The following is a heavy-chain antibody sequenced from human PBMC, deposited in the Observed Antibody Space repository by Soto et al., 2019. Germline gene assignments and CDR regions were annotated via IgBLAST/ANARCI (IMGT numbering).Heavy chain of an antibody. Sequence: SVKVSCKASGYTFTGYYMHWVRQAPGQGLEWMGGIIPIFGTANYAQKFQGRVTITADESTSTAYMELSSLRSEDTAVYYCARAQADYYDGSGRRPFDPWGQGTLVTVSS. CDR1: GYTFTGYY. V-gene: IGHV1-69*13. CDR3: ARAQADYYDGSGRRPFDP. CDR2: IIPIFGTA. D-gene: IGHD3-22*01. J-gene: IGHJ5*02.